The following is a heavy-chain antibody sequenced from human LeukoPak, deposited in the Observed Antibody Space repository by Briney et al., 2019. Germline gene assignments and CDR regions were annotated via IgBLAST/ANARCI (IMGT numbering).Heavy chain of an antibody. Sequence: GGSLRLSCAASGFTVSSNYMSWVRQAPGKGLEWVSVVYSGGSTYYADSVKGRFTISRDNSKNTLYLQMNSLRADDTAVYYCARVGDSWHFDFWGQGTLVTVSS. CDR2: VYSGGST. CDR3: ARVGDSWHFDF. V-gene: IGHV3-53*01. D-gene: IGHD2-21*02. CDR1: GFTVSSNY. J-gene: IGHJ4*02.